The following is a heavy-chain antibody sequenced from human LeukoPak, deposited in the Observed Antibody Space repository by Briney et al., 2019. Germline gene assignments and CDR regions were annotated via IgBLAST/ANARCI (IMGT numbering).Heavy chain of an antibody. Sequence: PSETLSLTCTVSGGSISSYYWSWIRQPPGKGLEWIGYIYYSGSNNYNPSLRSRVTISVDTSKNQFSLKLNSVTAADTAVYYCARDYGGYYDGSGPLGIWGQGTLVTVSS. V-gene: IGHV4-59*01. CDR3: ARDYGGYYDGSGPLGI. CDR2: IYYSGSN. J-gene: IGHJ4*02. CDR1: GGSISSYY. D-gene: IGHD3-22*01.